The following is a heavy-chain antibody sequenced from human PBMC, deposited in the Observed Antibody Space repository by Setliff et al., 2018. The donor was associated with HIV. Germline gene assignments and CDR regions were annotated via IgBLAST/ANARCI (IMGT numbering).Heavy chain of an antibody. D-gene: IGHD2-2*01. Sequence: GESLKISCAASGFTFSNYWMSWVRQAPGKGLEWVANIKQDGSEKYYVDSVKGRFTISRDNAKNSLFLQMNSLRAEDTAVYYCAREYCNSTSCYGYSGDYWGQGTLVTVSS. CDR3: AREYCNSTSCYGYSGDY. V-gene: IGHV3-7*01. CDR2: IKQDGSEK. J-gene: IGHJ4*02. CDR1: GFTFSNYW.